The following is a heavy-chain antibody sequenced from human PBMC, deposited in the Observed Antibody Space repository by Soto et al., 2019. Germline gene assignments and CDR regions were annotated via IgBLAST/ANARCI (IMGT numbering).Heavy chain of an antibody. Sequence: GALRLSCAASGFTFSSYAMHWVRQAPGKGLEWVAVISYDGSNKYYADSVKGRFTISRDNSKNTLYLQMNGLRAEDTAVYYCARDFTNYFDYWGQGTLVTVSS. CDR2: ISYDGSNK. D-gene: IGHD2-2*01. CDR3: ARDFTNYFDY. J-gene: IGHJ4*02. V-gene: IGHV3-30-3*01. CDR1: GFTFSSYA.